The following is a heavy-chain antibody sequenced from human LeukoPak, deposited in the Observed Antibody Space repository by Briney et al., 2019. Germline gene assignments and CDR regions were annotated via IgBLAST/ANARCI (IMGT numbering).Heavy chain of an antibody. D-gene: IGHD2-2*01. J-gene: IGHJ4*02. CDR3: AGDTEGTIVVVPAAKY. CDR2: ISSSGSTI. Sequence: AGSLRLSCAASGFTFSSYEMNWVRQAPGKGLEWVSYISSSGSTIYYADSVKGRFTISRDNAKDSLYLQMNSLRAEDTAVYYCAGDTEGTIVVVPAAKYWGQGTLVTVSS. CDR1: GFTFSSYE. V-gene: IGHV3-48*03.